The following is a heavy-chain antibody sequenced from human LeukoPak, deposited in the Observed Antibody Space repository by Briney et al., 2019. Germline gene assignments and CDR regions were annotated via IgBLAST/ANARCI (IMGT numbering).Heavy chain of an antibody. CDR3: ARGEYNWNDGRPDAFDV. CDR2: IIPIFGTA. D-gene: IGHD1-1*01. J-gene: IGHJ3*01. Sequence: GASVKVSCKASGYTFTSYGISWVRQAPGQGLEWMGGIIPIFGTANYAQKFQGRVTITTDESASTAYMELSSLRSEDTAVYYCARGEYNWNDGRPDAFDVWGQGTMVTVSS. V-gene: IGHV1-69*05. CDR1: GYTFTSYG.